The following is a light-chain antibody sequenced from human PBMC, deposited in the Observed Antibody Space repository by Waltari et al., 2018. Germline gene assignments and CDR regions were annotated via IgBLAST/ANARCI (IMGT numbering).Light chain of an antibody. CDR2: EVS. Sequence: QSALTQPPSASGSPGQSVTISCTGTSSDYVSWFKPHPGKAPKLMIYEVSKRPSGLPDRFSGSKPGNTASLTVSGLQADDEAHYYCSSYADNTLVFGGGTKLTVL. CDR1: SSDY. V-gene: IGLV2-8*01. CDR3: SSYADNTLV. J-gene: IGLJ3*02.